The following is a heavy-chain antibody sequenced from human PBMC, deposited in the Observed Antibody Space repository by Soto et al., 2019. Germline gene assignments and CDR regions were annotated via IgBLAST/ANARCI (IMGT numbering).Heavy chain of an antibody. J-gene: IGHJ6*02. Sequence: ASVKVSCKASGYTFTGYYMHWVRQAPGQGREWMGWINPNSGGTNYAQKFQGRVTMTRDTSISTAYMELSRLRSDDTAVYYCASSSSYCSSTSCYNSYYYYGMDVWGQGXTVTVSS. V-gene: IGHV1-2*02. CDR2: INPNSGGT. CDR1: GYTFTGYY. CDR3: ASSSSYCSSTSCYNSYYYYGMDV. D-gene: IGHD2-2*02.